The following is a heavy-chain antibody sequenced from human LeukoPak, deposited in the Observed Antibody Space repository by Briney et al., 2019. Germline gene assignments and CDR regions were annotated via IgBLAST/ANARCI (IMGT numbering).Heavy chain of an antibody. Sequence: GASVKVSCKDSGYTFTNYDFNWMRQATGQGLEWMGWMNPNSGSTGYAQKFQGRVTMTRDTSISTAYMELSSLTSEDTAVYYCARDARGAAGADDPLDIWGQGTTVTVSS. CDR3: ARDARGAAGADDPLDI. J-gene: IGHJ3*02. CDR1: GYTFTNYD. V-gene: IGHV1-8*01. CDR2: MNPNSGST. D-gene: IGHD3-10*01.